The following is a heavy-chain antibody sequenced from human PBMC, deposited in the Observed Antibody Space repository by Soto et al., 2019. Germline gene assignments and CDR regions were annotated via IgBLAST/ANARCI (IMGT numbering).Heavy chain of an antibody. CDR3: AKDSSSIAAAGHYDY. CDR2: ISGSGGST. Sequence: GGSLRLSCAASGFTFSSYAMSWVRQAPGKGLEWVSAISGSGGSTCYADSVKGRFTISRDNSKNTLYLQMNSLRAEDTAVYYCAKDSSSIAAAGHYDYWGQGTLVTVSS. V-gene: IGHV3-23*01. CDR1: GFTFSSYA. J-gene: IGHJ4*02. D-gene: IGHD6-13*01.